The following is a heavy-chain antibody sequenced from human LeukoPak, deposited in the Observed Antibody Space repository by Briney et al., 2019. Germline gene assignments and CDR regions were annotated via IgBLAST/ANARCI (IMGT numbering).Heavy chain of an antibody. CDR3: ARGVPSGSYLDY. CDR1: GGSFSGYY. J-gene: IGHJ4*02. CDR2: INHSGST. V-gene: IGHV4-34*01. D-gene: IGHD1-26*01. Sequence: PSETLSLTCAVYGGSFSGYYWSWIRQPPGKGLEWIGEINHSGSTNYNPSLKSRVTISVDTSKDQFSLKLSSVTAADTAVYYCARGVPSGSYLDYWGQGTLVTVSS.